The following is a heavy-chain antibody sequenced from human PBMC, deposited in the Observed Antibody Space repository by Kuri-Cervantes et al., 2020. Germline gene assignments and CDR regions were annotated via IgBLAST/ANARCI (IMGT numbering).Heavy chain of an antibody. Sequence: ASVKVSCKASGYTFTSYGISWVRQAPGQGLEWMGWISADNGNTNYAQKLQGRVTMTTDTSTSTAYMELRSLRSDDTAVYYCAREPWDQALSSNDYWGQGTLVTVSS. V-gene: IGHV1-18*01. CDR1: GYTFTSYG. CDR2: ISADNGNT. J-gene: IGHJ4*02. D-gene: IGHD1-26*01. CDR3: AREPWDQALSSNDY.